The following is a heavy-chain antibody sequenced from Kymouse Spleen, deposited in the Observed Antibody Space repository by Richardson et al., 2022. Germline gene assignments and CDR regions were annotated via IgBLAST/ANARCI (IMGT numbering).Heavy chain of an antibody. J-gene: IGHJ3*02. CDR2: INHSGST. CDR3: ARGLSIAARLDAFDI. D-gene: IGHD6-6*01. V-gene: IGHV4-34*01. CDR1: GGSFSGYY. Sequence: QVQLQQWGAGLLKPSETLSLTCAVYGGSFSGYYWSWIRQPPGKGLEWIGEINHSGSTNYNPSLKSRVTISVDTSKNQFSLKLSSVTAADTAVYYCARGLSIAARLDAFDIWGQGTMVTVSS.